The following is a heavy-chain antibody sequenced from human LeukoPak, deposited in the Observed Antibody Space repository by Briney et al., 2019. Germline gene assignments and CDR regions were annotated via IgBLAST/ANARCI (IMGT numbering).Heavy chain of an antibody. Sequence: GASVKVSCKASGYTFTSYYMHWVRQAPGQGLEWMGWISAYNGNTNYAQKLQGRVTMTTDTSTSTAYMELRSLRSDDTAVYYCARDPLRWYCSGGSCYFDYWGQGTLVTVSS. CDR1: GYTFTSYY. J-gene: IGHJ4*02. D-gene: IGHD2-15*01. V-gene: IGHV1-18*04. CDR2: ISAYNGNT. CDR3: ARDPLRWYCSGGSCYFDY.